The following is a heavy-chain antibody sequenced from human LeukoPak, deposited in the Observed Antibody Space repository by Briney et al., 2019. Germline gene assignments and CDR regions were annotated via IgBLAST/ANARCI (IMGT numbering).Heavy chain of an antibody. CDR2: LYYSGRT. V-gene: IGHV4-39*01. CDR1: GGSMSSSSHY. D-gene: IGHD6-25*01. J-gene: IGHJ4*02. CDR3: ARLAAGTWSYDY. Sequence: SETLSLTCSVSGGSMSSSSHYWGWVRQPPGKELQWIGSLYYSGRTFYPPSLESRVTMSIDTSNNQFSLRMSSVTAADTAVYYCARLAAGTWSYDYWGQGSLVTVSS.